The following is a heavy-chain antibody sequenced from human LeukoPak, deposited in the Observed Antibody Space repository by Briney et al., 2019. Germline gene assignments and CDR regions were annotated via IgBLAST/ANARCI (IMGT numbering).Heavy chain of an antibody. CDR1: GFTFSSYG. Sequence: GGSLRLSCAASGFTFSSYGMHWVRQAPGKGLEWVAVIWYGGSNKYYADSVKGRFTISRDNSKNTLYLQMNSLRAEDTAVYYCASALVDYFDYWGQGTLVTVSS. V-gene: IGHV3-33*08. CDR3: ASALVDYFDY. CDR2: IWYGGSNK. D-gene: IGHD6-6*01. J-gene: IGHJ4*02.